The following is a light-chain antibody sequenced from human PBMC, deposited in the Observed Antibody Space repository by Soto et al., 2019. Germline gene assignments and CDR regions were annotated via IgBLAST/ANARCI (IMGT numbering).Light chain of an antibody. CDR1: QSVSNN. CDR2: GAS. CDR3: QQYDNWPPVT. V-gene: IGKV3-15*01. J-gene: IGKJ5*01. Sequence: EIVMTQSPVTLSVSPGERVTLSCRASQSVSNNLAGYQQKSGQAPRLLIYGASTRLTGIPARFSGSGSGTEFTLTISSLQFEDFAIYYCQQYDNWPPVTFGQGTRLDIK.